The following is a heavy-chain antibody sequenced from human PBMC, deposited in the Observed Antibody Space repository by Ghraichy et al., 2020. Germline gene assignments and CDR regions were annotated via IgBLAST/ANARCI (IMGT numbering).Heavy chain of an antibody. D-gene: IGHD1-26*01. CDR2: IYYSGST. CDR1: GGSISSSSYY. CDR3: ARVYQYSGSYVDAFDI. Sequence: SETLSLTCTVSGGSISSSSYYWGWIRQPPGNGLECIGSIYYSGSTYYNPSLKSRVTISVDTSKNQFSLKLSSVTAADTAVYYCARVYQYSGSYVDAFDIWGQGTMVTVSS. V-gene: IGHV4-39*07. J-gene: IGHJ3*02.